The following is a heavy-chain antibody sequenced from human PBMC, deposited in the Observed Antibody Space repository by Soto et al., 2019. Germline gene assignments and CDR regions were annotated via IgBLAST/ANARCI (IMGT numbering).Heavy chain of an antibody. D-gene: IGHD2-21*02. CDR1: GFSLSTRGVG. V-gene: IGHV2-5*02. CDR3: VHSRCGGDCLQSYPSHYYYGMDV. Sequence: QITLKESGPTLVKPTQTLTLTCTFSGFSLSTRGVGVGWIRQPPGRALEWLVLIYWDGDKRYSPSLQSRLTITKDTSKNQVVLTITEMDPVDTASYYCVHSRCGGDCLQSYPSHYYYGMDVWGQGTTVTVSS. J-gene: IGHJ6*02. CDR2: IYWDGDK.